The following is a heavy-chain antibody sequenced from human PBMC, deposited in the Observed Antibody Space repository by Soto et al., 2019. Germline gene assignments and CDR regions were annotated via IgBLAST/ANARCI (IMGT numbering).Heavy chain of an antibody. CDR1: GFTFSHYG. Sequence: QVQLVESGGGVVQPGRSLRLSCAASGFTFSHYGIHWVRQAPGNGLEWLAVISYDGSNKHYADSVKGRFTVSRDNSKNTLYLQMNSLIAEDTAVYFCARYSGKYQGPIDYWGQGTLVTVSS. CDR3: ARYSGKYQGPIDY. CDR2: ISYDGSNK. D-gene: IGHD1-26*01. V-gene: IGHV3-30*03. J-gene: IGHJ4*02.